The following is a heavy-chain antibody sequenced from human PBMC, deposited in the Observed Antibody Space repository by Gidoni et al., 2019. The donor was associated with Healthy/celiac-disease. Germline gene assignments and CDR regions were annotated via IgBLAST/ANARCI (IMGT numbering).Heavy chain of an antibody. J-gene: IGHJ4*02. Sequence: QVQLVQSGAEVKKPGASVKVSCKASGYTFTSYAMHWVRQAPGQRLEWMGWINAGNGNTKYSQKFQGRVTITRDTSASTAYMELSSLRSEDTAVYYCARVGGGYSSGWGPYYFDYWGQGTLVTVSS. V-gene: IGHV1-3*01. CDR1: GYTFTSYA. D-gene: IGHD6-19*01. CDR2: INAGNGNT. CDR3: ARVGGGYSSGWGPYYFDY.